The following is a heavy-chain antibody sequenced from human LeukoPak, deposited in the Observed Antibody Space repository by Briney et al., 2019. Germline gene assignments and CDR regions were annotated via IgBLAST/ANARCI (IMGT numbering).Heavy chain of an antibody. CDR3: ARDCLIGSGYGTDAFDI. Sequence: PGGSLKLSCAVSGLTFSSYSMNWVRQAPGKGLEWLSYISSSGGTMYYADSVKGRFTISRDNAKNSLYLQMNSLRAEDTAVYYCARDCLIGSGYGTDAFDIWGQGTMVTVSS. CDR2: ISSSGGTM. D-gene: IGHD3-22*01. CDR1: GLTFSSYS. V-gene: IGHV3-48*04. J-gene: IGHJ3*02.